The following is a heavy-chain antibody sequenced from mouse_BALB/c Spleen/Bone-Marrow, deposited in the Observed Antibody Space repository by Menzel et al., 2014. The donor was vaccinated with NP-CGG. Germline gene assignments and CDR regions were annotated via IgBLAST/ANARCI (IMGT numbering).Heavy chain of an antibody. J-gene: IGHJ4*01. CDR2: IWSDGST. CDR1: GFSLTSYG. V-gene: IGHV2-6-1*01. CDR3: ARRGSFYAMDY. Sequence: VKLMESGPGLVAPSQSLSITCTISGFSLTSYGVHWVRQPPGKGLEWLVVIWSDGSTTYNSALRSRLSISKDNSKSQVFLKMNSLQTDDTAMYYCARRGSFYAMDYWGQGTSVTVSS.